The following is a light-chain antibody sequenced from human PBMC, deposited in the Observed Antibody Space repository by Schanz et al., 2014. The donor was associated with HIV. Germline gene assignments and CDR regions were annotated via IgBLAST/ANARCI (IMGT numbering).Light chain of an antibody. CDR3: CSYAGSHVV. CDR1: SADVGAYNF. Sequence: QSVLTQPASVSGSPGQSITISCTGTSADVGAYNFVSWYQQHPGKAPKVIIYDVSVRPSGVSNRFSGYKSGDTASLTISGLQAEDEADYYCCSYAGSHVVFGGGTKLTVL. CDR2: DVS. J-gene: IGLJ2*01. V-gene: IGLV2-14*03.